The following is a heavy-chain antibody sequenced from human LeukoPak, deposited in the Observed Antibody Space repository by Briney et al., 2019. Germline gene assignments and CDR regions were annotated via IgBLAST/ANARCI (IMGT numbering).Heavy chain of an antibody. Sequence: SLRLSCAASGFTFDDYAMHWVRQASGKGLEWVSGISWNSGSIGYADSVKGRFTISRDNAKNSLYLQMNSLRAEDTALYYCAKATVTTLGTRYYFDYWGQGTLVTVSS. V-gene: IGHV3-9*01. J-gene: IGHJ4*02. CDR1: GFTFDDYA. D-gene: IGHD4-17*01. CDR2: ISWNSGSI. CDR3: AKATVTTLGTRYYFDY.